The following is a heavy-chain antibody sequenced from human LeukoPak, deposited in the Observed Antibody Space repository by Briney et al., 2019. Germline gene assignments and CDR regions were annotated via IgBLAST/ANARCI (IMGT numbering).Heavy chain of an antibody. V-gene: IGHV5-51*01. CDR1: GNSFTCCC. Sequence: GESLKISCKGSGNSFTCCCIGWVRQMPGKGLEWMGSINPGDSDTRYSPSFQGQVTISADKSISTAYLQWSSLKASDTAIYYCARGDVHFDYWGQGTLVTVSS. J-gene: IGHJ4*02. D-gene: IGHD3-16*01. CDR2: INPGDSDT. CDR3: ARGDVHFDY.